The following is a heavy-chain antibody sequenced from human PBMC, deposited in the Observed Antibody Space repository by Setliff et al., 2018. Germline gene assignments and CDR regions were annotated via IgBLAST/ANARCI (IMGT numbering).Heavy chain of an antibody. D-gene: IGHD3-3*01. CDR1: GGAFSTYS. J-gene: IGHJ4*02. CDR3: ARWNGSGYFYY. CDR2: IIPILGIT. V-gene: IGHV1-69*13. Sequence: SVKVSCKASGGAFSTYSLSWVRQAPGQGFEWVGRIIPILGITNYAQNFQGRVSITADESTRTAYMELSSLTFEDTAVYYCARWNGSGYFYYWGQGTWVTVSS.